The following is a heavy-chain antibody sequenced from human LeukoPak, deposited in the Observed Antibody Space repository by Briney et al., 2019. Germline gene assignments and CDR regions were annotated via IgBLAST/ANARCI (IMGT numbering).Heavy chain of an antibody. Sequence: GGSLRLSCAASGFTFSSYWMHWVRQAPGKGLVWVSRINTDGSSTSYADSVKGRFTISRNNAKNTLYLQMNSLRAEDTAVYYCAREPHSNYPYYYYMDVWGKGTTVTVSS. V-gene: IGHV3-74*01. CDR2: INTDGSST. D-gene: IGHD4-11*01. CDR1: GFTFSSYW. J-gene: IGHJ6*03. CDR3: AREPHSNYPYYYYMDV.